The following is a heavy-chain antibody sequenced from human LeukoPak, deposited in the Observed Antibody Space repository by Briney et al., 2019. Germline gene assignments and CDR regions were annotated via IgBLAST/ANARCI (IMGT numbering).Heavy chain of an antibody. Sequence: PGGSQRLSCAVSGFTFSSYAMSWVRQAPGKGLEWVSGISGSAATIYYADSAKGRFTISRDNSKNRLYLQMNSLRVDDTAVYYCAKSVGIIRRGAFDIWGQGTMVTVSS. CDR2: ISGSAATI. CDR3: AKSVGIIRRGAFDI. J-gene: IGHJ3*02. D-gene: IGHD3-10*01. V-gene: IGHV3-23*01. CDR1: GFTFSSYA.